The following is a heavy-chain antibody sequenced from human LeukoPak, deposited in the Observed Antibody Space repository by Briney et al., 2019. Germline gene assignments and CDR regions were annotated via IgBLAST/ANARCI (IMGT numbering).Heavy chain of an antibody. CDR2: IYTSGST. J-gene: IGHJ4*02. Sequence: PPETLSLTCTVSGGSISSYYWSWIRQPAGKGLEWIGRIYTSGSTNYNPSLKSRVTISVDASKNQFSLKLSSVTAADTAVYYCARGPKWEPYSGEVLPKFDYWGQGTLVTVSS. CDR3: ARGPKWEPYSGEVLPKFDY. D-gene: IGHD1-26*01. V-gene: IGHV4-4*07. CDR1: GGSISSYY.